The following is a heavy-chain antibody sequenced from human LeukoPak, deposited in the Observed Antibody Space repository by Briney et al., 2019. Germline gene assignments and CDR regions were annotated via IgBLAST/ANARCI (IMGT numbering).Heavy chain of an antibody. CDR2: ISYDGSNK. CDR3: ARDDADIYYYGMDV. CDR1: GFTFSSYG. J-gene: IGHJ6*02. Sequence: PGRSLRLSCAASGFTFSSYGMHWVRQAPGKGLEWVAVISYDGSNKYYADSAKGRFTISRDNSKNTLYLQMNSLRAEDTAVYYCARDDADIYYYGMDVWGQGTTVTVSS. D-gene: IGHD2-15*01. V-gene: IGHV3-30*19.